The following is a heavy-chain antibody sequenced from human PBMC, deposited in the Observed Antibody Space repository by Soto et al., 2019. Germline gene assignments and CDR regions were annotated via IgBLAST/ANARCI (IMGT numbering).Heavy chain of an antibody. V-gene: IGHV4-39*01. CDR1: GRTFSINADF. Sequence: PSETLSLTCTVSGRTFSINADFWYLAWIRQPPGKGLEWIGSIDNGGNTYYNPPLKSRAIISADTSKNQFSLSLNSVTAADTAVYYCVKRSLIAAPTWGQGILFTVSS. J-gene: IGHJ4*02. CDR2: IDNGGNT. CDR3: VKRSLIAAPT. D-gene: IGHD2-21*01.